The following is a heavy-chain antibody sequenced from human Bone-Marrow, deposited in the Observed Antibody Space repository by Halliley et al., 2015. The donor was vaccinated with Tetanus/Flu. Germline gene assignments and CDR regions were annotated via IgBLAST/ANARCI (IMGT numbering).Heavy chain of an antibody. V-gene: IGHV4-4*02. Sequence: SLRLSCAVSGGSIDSAHWWSWVRQSPRKGLEWIGEIYFSGSTNYNPSLKSRVTISLDKSKNQFSLNLSSVTAADTALYYCARVGDSGFGAHSYGLDVWGQGIMVTVSS. J-gene: IGHJ6*01. CDR3: ARVGDSGFGAHSYGLDV. CDR1: GGSIDSAHW. CDR2: IYFSGST. D-gene: IGHD3-16*01.